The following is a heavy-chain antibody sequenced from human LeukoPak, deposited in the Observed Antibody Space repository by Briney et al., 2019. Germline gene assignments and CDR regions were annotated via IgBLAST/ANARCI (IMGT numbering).Heavy chain of an antibody. CDR2: TNSDGSDT. D-gene: IGHD5-18*01. CDR1: GFTFSSYW. V-gene: IGHV3-74*01. Sequence: PGGSLRLSCAASGFTFSSYWMHWVHQAPGKGLVWVSRTNSDGSDTSYADSVKGRFTISRDNAKNTLYLQMNSLRAEDTAVYYCVRDGEYSYGIDFDYWGQGTLVTVSP. CDR3: VRDGEYSYGIDFDY. J-gene: IGHJ4*02.